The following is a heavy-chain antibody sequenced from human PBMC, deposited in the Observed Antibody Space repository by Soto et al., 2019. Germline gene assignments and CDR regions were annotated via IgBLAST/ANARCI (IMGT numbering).Heavy chain of an antibody. CDR1: GGSISSGGYS. V-gene: IGHV4-30-2*01. CDR2: MYHSGST. Sequence: SQTLSLPCAVSGGSISSGGYSWSWIRQPSGKGLEWIGYMYHSGSTYYNPSLKSRVTISIDRSKNQFSLKLSSVTAADTAVYYCARVPAYWGQGILVTVSS. CDR3: ARVPAY. J-gene: IGHJ4*02. D-gene: IGHD2-2*01.